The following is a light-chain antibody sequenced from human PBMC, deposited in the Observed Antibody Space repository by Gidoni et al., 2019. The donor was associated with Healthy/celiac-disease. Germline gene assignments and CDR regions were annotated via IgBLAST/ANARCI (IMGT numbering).Light chain of an antibody. V-gene: IGKV3D-7*01. Sequence: EIVMPQSPATLSLSPGERATLSCRASQSVSSSYLSWYQQKPGQAPRLRIYGASTRATGIPARFSGSGSGTDFTLTISSLQPEDFAVYYCQQDYNLPLTFGGXTKVEIK. CDR2: GAS. J-gene: IGKJ4*01. CDR1: QSVSSSY. CDR3: QQDYNLPLT.